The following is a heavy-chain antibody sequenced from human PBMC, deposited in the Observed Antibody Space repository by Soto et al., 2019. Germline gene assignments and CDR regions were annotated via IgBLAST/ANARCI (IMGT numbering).Heavy chain of an antibody. Sequence: PSETLSLTCSVSGVSVSSDIYYWSWIRHHPGKGLEWIGYIYDSGNTYYNPSLGGRVTISLDTSKNHFSLRLRSVTPADTAVYYCARYPVVVVPAANYGLDVWGQGTTVTVSS. CDR2: IYDSGNT. D-gene: IGHD2-2*01. CDR1: GVSVSSDIYY. V-gene: IGHV4-31*03. CDR3: ARYPVVVVPAANYGLDV. J-gene: IGHJ6*02.